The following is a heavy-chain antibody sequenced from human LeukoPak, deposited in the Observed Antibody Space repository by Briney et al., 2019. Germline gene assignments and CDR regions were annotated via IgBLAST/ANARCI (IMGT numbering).Heavy chain of an antibody. J-gene: IGHJ6*03. Sequence: SQTLSLTCTVSGGSISSSSYYWGWIRQPPGKGLEWIGSIYYSGSTYNNPSLKSRVTISVDTSKNRFSLKLSSVTAADTAVYYCARELYDSSGYYYGVYYYYYMDVWGKGTTITVSS. V-gene: IGHV4-39*07. CDR3: ARELYDSSGYYYGVYYYYYMDV. D-gene: IGHD3-22*01. CDR2: IYYSGST. CDR1: GGSISSSSYY.